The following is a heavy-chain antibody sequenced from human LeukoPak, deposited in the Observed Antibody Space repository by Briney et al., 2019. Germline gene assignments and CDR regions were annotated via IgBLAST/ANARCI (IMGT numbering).Heavy chain of an antibody. Sequence: GGSLRLSCAASGFTFSSYGMHWVCQAPGKGLEWVAVIWYDGSNKYYADSVKGRFTISRDNSKNTLYLQMNSLRAEDTAVYYCARESGTVLNYYYYMDVWGKGTTVTVSS. J-gene: IGHJ6*03. CDR2: IWYDGSNK. V-gene: IGHV3-33*01. D-gene: IGHD3-10*01. CDR3: ARESGTVLNYYYYMDV. CDR1: GFTFSSYG.